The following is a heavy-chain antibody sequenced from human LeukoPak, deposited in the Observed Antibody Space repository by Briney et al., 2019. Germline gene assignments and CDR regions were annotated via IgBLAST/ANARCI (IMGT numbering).Heavy chain of an antibody. V-gene: IGHV1-2*02. J-gene: IGHJ4*02. CDR2: INPNSGGT. D-gene: IGHD1-1*01. CDR3: ARRGWKDFFDY. Sequence: SVKVSCKASAYTFTGYYMHWLRQAPGQGLELMGWINPNSGGTNYAQKFQGRVTITREMSISTAYMELSRLRSDDTAVYYCARRGWKDFFDYWGQGTLVTVSS. CDR1: AYTFTGYY.